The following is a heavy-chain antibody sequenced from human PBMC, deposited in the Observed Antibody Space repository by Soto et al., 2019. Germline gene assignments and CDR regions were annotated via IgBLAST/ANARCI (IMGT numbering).Heavy chain of an antibody. Sequence: EVQLVESGGGLVKPGGSLRLSCAASGFTFSSYSMNWVRQAPGKGLEWVSSISSSSSYIYYADSVKGRLTISRDNAKNSLYLQMNSLRAEDTAVYYCARELYCSGGSCYKKYFQHWGQGTLVTVSS. CDR3: ARELYCSGGSCYKKYFQH. CDR2: ISSSSSYI. D-gene: IGHD2-15*01. V-gene: IGHV3-21*01. J-gene: IGHJ1*01. CDR1: GFTFSSYS.